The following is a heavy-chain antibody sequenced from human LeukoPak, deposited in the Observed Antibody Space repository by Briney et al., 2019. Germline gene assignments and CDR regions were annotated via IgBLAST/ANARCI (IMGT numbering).Heavy chain of an antibody. D-gene: IGHD6-13*01. CDR3: AKDLLTAASSNVLGDAFDI. Sequence: GGSLRLSCAASGFTFSSYAMSWVRQAPGKGLEWVSAISGSGGSTYYADSVKGRFTISRDNSKNTLYLQMNSLRAEDTAVYYCAKDLLTAASSNVLGDAFDIWGQGTMVTVSS. CDR2: ISGSGGST. V-gene: IGHV3-23*01. CDR1: GFTFSSYA. J-gene: IGHJ3*02.